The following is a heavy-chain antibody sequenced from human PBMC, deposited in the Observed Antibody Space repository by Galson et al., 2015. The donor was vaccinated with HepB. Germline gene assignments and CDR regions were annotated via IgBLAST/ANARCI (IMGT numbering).Heavy chain of an antibody. CDR2: MSYDGSNK. J-gene: IGHJ3*02. CDR1: GFTFSSYA. D-gene: IGHD3-22*01. Sequence: SLRLSCAASGFTFSSYAMHWVRQAPGKGLEWVAVMSYDGSNKYYADSVKGRFTISRDNSKNTLYLQMNSLRAEDTAVYYCARDPGGWLGTAFDIWGQGTMVTVSS. V-gene: IGHV3-30-3*01. CDR3: ARDPGGWLGTAFDI.